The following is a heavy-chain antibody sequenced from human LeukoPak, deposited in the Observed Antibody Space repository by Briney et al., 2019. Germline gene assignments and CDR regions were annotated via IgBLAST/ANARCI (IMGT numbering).Heavy chain of an antibody. V-gene: IGHV3-23*01. CDR3: AKDRAGTPWAD. J-gene: IGHJ4*02. Sequence: PGGSLRLSCAASGFTFGIFSMTWVRQAPGKRLEWVSTVNPSGDSTYYANSVKGRFTISRDYSRDTIFLQMDSLRAGDTAIYYCAKDRAGTPWADWGQGTLVTVSS. CDR2: VNPSGDST. D-gene: IGHD1-1*01. CDR1: GFTFGIFS.